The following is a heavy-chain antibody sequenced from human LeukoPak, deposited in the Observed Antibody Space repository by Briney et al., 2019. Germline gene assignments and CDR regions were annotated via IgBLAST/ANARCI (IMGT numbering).Heavy chain of an antibody. CDR2: ISSSSSYI. CDR1: GFTFSTYS. D-gene: IGHD3-10*02. Sequence: GGSLRLSCAASGFTFSTYSMNWVRQAPGKGLEWVSSISSSSSYIYYVDSVKGRFTISRDNAKNSLYLQMNSLRAEDTAVYYCAELGITMIGGVWGKGTTVTISS. CDR3: AELGITMIGGV. V-gene: IGHV3-21*01. J-gene: IGHJ6*04.